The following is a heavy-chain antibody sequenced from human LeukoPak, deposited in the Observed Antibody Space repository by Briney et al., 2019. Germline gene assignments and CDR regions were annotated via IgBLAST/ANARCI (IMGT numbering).Heavy chain of an antibody. CDR3: AIDLYYYGSGSNQDH. Sequence: GGSLRLSCAASGFTFSSYSMNWVRQAPGKGLEWVSYISSSSSTIYYADSVKGRFTISRDNAKNSLYLQMNSLRAEDTAVYYCAIDLYYYGSGSNQDHCGQGTLVTVSS. CDR1: GFTFSSYS. CDR2: ISSSSSTI. D-gene: IGHD3-10*01. V-gene: IGHV3-48*01. J-gene: IGHJ4*02.